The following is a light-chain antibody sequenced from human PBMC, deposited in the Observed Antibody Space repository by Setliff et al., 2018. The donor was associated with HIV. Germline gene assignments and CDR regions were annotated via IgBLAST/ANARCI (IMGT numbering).Light chain of an antibody. J-gene: IGLJ1*01. Sequence: QSVLTQPASVSGSPGQSITISCTGTSSDVGTYNAVYWYQQHPGKAPKLMIYDVSTRPSGVSNRFSGPKSGNTASLTISGLQTEDEADYYCSSYTSSSTDVFGTGTKVT. CDR2: DVS. CDR1: SSDVGTYNA. CDR3: SSYTSSSTDV. V-gene: IGLV2-14*01.